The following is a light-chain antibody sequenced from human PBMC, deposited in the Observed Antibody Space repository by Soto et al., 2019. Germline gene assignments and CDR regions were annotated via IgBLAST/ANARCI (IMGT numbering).Light chain of an antibody. J-gene: IGKJ5*01. V-gene: IGKV3-11*01. CDR1: QSVTTY. CDR2: DAS. Sequence: EVLLTQSPATLSLSPGETATLFCRASQSVTTYLAWYQQKPGQPPRLLIYDASNRATGIPARFSGSGSGTDFTLPLISLEPEDVAVYYCQQRSKWPPAITFGQGKRLEIK. CDR3: QQRSKWPPAIT.